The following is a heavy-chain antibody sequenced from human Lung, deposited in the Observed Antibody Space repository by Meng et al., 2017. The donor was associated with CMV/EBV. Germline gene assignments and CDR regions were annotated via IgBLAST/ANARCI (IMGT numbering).Heavy chain of an antibody. D-gene: IGHD1-20*01. CDR1: GYTFTDYY. J-gene: IGHJ4*02. V-gene: IGHV1-2*02. CDR3: ARGSPITGAGAPYYY. CDR2: INPSNGGT. Sequence: ASVKVSCKASGYTFTDYYMHWVRQAPGQRLEWMGWINPSNGGTDYAQKFQGRVTMTRDTSISTAYIELSRLRSHDTAVYYCARGSPITGAGAPYYYWGQGTLVTVSS.